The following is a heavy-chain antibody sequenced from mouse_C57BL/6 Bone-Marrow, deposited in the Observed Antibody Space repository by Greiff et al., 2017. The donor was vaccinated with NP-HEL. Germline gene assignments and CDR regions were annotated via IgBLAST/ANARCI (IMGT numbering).Heavy chain of an antibody. D-gene: IGHD1-1*01. V-gene: IGHV2-9*01. CDR1: GFSLTSYG. Sequence: VHLVESGPGLVAPSQSLSITCTVSGFSLTSYGVDWVRQPPGKGLEWLGVIWGGGSTNYNSAPMSRPSIRKDNSKSQAFLKMNSLQTYDTAMYYWAKRGNYYGSRGNWYFDVWGTGTTVTVSA. CDR3: AKRGNYYGSRGNWYFDV. CDR2: IWGGGST. J-gene: IGHJ1*03.